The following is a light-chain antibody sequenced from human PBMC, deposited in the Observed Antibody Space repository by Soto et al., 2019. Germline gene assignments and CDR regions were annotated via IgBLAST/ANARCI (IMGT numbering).Light chain of an antibody. CDR3: QHYNSYSEA. Sequence: SQMPQSHSTLSASVGDRVTITCLASQSMSSWLAWYQQKPGKAPKLLIYKASTLKSGVPSRFSGSGSGTEFTLTISSLQPDDFATYYCQHYNSYSEAFGQGTKVDI. CDR2: KAS. V-gene: IGKV1-5*03. J-gene: IGKJ1*01. CDR1: QSMSSW.